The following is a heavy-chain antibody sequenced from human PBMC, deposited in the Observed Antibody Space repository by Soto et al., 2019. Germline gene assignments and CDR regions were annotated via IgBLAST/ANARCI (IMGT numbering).Heavy chain of an antibody. CDR2: ISPTGGTT. D-gene: IGHD1-7*01. J-gene: IGHJ4*03. V-gene: IGHV3-23*01. CDR1: GFIFRIYD. Sequence: GGSLRLSCATSGFIFRIYDMSWVRQAPGKGLEWVSGISPTGGTTYYADSVKGRFTISRDNSGHTLFLTLKSLRVDDTAIYYCAKLAPELSTSPRYFSSWRQGALVTVAS. CDR3: AKLAPELSTSPRYFSS.